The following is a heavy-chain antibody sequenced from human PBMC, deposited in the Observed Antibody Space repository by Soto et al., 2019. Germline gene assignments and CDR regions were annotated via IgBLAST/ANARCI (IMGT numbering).Heavy chain of an antibody. D-gene: IGHD2-15*01. CDR3: AGDSPPSGGRGGYYYGMDV. J-gene: IGHJ6*02. CDR2: IVVGSGNT. V-gene: IGHV1-58*02. Sequence: QMQLVQSGPEVKKPGTSVKVSCKASGFTFTSSAMQWVRQARGQRLEWIGWIVVGSGNTNYAQKFQERVTITRDMXXSXAXXERSSLRSEDTAVYYCAGDSPPSGGRGGYYYGMDVWGQGTTVTVSS. CDR1: GFTFTSSA.